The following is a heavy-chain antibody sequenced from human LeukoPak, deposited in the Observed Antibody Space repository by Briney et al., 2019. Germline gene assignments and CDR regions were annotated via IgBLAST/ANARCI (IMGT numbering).Heavy chain of an antibody. Sequence: PGGSLTLTCTASGCTFSGSAWRWIRQAPGKGLEWIGGIRSKANSYATVYAASVKGRFTISRDDSKNTAYLQMNSLKTEDTAVYYCTSGLSVRRSNNTPVDYWGQGTLVTVSS. J-gene: IGHJ4*02. CDR1: GCTFSGSA. V-gene: IGHV3-73*01. D-gene: IGHD1-1*01. CDR3: TSGLSVRRSNNTPVDY. CDR2: IRSKANSYAT.